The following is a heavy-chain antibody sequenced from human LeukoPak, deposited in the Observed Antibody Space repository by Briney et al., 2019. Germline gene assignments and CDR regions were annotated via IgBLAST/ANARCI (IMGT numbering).Heavy chain of an antibody. J-gene: IGHJ4*02. CDR3: ARTILWFGEVNYFDY. V-gene: IGHV4-59*01. CDR1: GGSISSYY. Sequence: SETLSLTCTVSGGSISSYYWSWIRQPPGKGLEWIGYIYYSGSTNYNPSLKSRVTISVDTSKNQFSLKLSSVTAADTAVYYCARTILWFGEVNYFDYWGQGTLVTVSS. CDR2: IYYSGST. D-gene: IGHD3-10*01.